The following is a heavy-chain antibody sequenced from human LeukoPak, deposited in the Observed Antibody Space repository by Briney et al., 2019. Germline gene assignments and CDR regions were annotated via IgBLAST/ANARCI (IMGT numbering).Heavy chain of an antibody. D-gene: IGHD1-26*01. CDR3: ARDLFPRGGAKDY. CDR1: GFTFSSYS. J-gene: IGHJ4*02. CDR2: ISSSGSTI. V-gene: IGHV3-48*04. Sequence: GGSLRLSCAASGFTFSSYSMNWVRQAPGKGLEWVSYISSSGSTIYYADSVKGRFTISRDNAKNSLYLQINSLRAEDTAVYYCARDLFPRGGAKDYWGQGTLVTVSS.